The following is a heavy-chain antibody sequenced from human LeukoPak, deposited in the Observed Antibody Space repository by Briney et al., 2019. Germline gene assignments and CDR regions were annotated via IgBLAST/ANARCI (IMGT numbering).Heavy chain of an antibody. V-gene: IGHV4-34*01. CDR1: GGSFSGYY. Sequence: SETLSLTCAIYGGSFSGYYWTWIRQSPGKDLEWIGEINGSGNSNYYPSFKSRVFISLDTSKNQFSLKLTSVTAADTAVYYCARGSRMRQVGPRWLDPWGRGTLVTVSS. J-gene: IGHJ5*02. CDR2: INGSGNS. CDR3: ARGSRMRQVGPRWLDP. D-gene: IGHD1-26*01.